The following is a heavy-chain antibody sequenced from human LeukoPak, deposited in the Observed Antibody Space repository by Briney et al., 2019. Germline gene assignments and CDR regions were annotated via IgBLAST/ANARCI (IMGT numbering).Heavy chain of an antibody. D-gene: IGHD3-3*02. CDR2: ISSSSSYI. CDR3: ARTFSRNYLLDY. CDR1: GFTFSSYS. Sequence: GGSLRLSCAASGFTFSSYSMNWVRQAPGKGLEWVSSISSSSSYIYYADSVKGRFTISRDNSKNTLYLQMNSLRAEDTAVYYCARTFSRNYLLDYWGQGTRVTVSS. J-gene: IGHJ4*02. V-gene: IGHV3-21*04.